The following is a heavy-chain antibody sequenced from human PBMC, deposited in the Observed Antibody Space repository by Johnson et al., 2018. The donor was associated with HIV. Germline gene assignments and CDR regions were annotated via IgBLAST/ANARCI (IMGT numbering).Heavy chain of an antibody. D-gene: IGHD1-26*01. CDR2: INWNGGST. Sequence: VQLVESGGGLVKPGGSLRLSCAASRFKFDDYVMSWVRQGPGKGLEWVSGINWNGGSTGYADSVKGRFIISRDNAKNSLYLQMNSLRAEDTALYYCAREIGWELHDGAFDVWGQGTMVTVSS. V-gene: IGHV3-20*04. J-gene: IGHJ3*01. CDR1: RFKFDDYV. CDR3: AREIGWELHDGAFDV.